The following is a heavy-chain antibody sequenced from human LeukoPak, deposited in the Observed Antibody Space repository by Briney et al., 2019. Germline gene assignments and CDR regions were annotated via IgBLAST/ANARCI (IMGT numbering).Heavy chain of an antibody. J-gene: IGHJ4*02. CDR2: ISAYNGNT. D-gene: IGHD6-13*01. CDR1: GYTFTSYG. CDR3: ARITILVAAGKGVDY. Sequence: GASVKVSCKASGYTFTSYGISWVRQAPGQGLEWMGWISAYNGNTNYAQKFQGRVTMTTDTSTSTAYMELRSLRSDDTAVYYCARITILVAAGKGVDYWGQGTLVTVSS. V-gene: IGHV1-18*01.